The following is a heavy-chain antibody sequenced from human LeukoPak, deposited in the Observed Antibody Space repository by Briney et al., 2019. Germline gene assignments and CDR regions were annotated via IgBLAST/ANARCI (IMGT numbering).Heavy chain of an antibody. CDR1: GYTFTIYY. CDR3: ARDNSVGDNAWWFDP. CDR2: INPTGGST. D-gene: IGHD1-26*01. J-gene: IGHJ5*02. Sequence: ASVKLSCTASGYTFTIYYMHWVRQAPGQGLEWMGLINPTGGSTGYAQTFQGRVTMTRDMSTSTDYMELSSLRSEDTAIYYCARDNSVGDNAWWFDPWGQGTLVTVSS. V-gene: IGHV1-46*01.